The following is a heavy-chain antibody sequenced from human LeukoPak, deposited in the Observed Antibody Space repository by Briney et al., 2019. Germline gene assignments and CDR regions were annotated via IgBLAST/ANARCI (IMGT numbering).Heavy chain of an antibody. CDR3: ARRGGIAVADNWFDP. CDR2: IYYSGST. CDR1: GGSISSYY. Sequence: SETLSLTCTVSGGSISSYYWSWVRQPPGKGLEWIGYIYYSGSTNYNPSLKSRVTISVDTSKNQFSLKLSSVTAADTAVYCCARRGGIAVADNWFDPWGQGTLVTVSS. J-gene: IGHJ5*02. D-gene: IGHD6-19*01. V-gene: IGHV4-59*08.